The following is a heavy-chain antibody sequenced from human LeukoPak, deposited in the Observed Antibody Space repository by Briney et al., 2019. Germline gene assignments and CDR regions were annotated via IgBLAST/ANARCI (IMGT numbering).Heavy chain of an antibody. CDR1: GGTFSSYA. J-gene: IGHJ3*02. D-gene: IGHD2-2*01. CDR2: IIPIFGTA. V-gene: IGHV1-69*13. CDR3: ARVGPPGCSSTSCREDI. Sequence: ASVKVSCKASGGTFSSYAISWVRQAPGQGLEWMGGIIPIFGTANYAQKFQGRVTITADESTSTAYMELSSLRSEDTAVYYCARVGPPGCSSTSCREDIWGQGTMVTVSS.